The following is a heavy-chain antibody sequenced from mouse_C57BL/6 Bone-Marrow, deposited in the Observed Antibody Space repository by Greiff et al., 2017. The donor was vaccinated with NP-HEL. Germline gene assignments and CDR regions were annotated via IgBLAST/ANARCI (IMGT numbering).Heavy chain of an antibody. Sequence: QVQLQQPGAELVKPGASVKLSCKASGYTFTSYWMRWVKQRPGQGLEWIGEIDPSDSYTNYNQKFKGKATLTVDTSSSTAYMQLSSLTSEDSAVYYCARMGYSRDYWGQGTSVTVSS. CDR3: ARMGYSRDY. V-gene: IGHV1-50*01. D-gene: IGHD2-3*01. J-gene: IGHJ4*01. CDR1: GYTFTSYW. CDR2: IDPSDSYT.